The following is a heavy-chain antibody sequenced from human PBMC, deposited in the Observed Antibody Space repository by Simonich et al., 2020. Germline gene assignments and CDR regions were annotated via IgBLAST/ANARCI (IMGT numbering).Heavy chain of an antibody. J-gene: IGHJ3*02. CDR1: GYTFTSYG. V-gene: IGHV1-18*01. CDR2: TGTNNGNT. CDR3: ARSTTGTTAFDI. D-gene: IGHD1-1*01. Sequence: QVQLVQSGAEVKKPGASVKVSCKASGYTFTSYGISWVRQAPGKGLEWMGWTGTNNGNTNYAQKLQGRVTMTTDTATSTAYMELRSLRSDDTAVYDCARSTTGTTAFDIWGQGTMVTVSS.